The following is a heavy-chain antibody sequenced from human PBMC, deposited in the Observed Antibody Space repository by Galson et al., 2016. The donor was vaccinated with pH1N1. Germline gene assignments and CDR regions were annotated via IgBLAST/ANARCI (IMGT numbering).Heavy chain of an antibody. V-gene: IGHV4-59*01. D-gene: IGHD2-2*01. Sequence: EWIGYIYNGGNTNYNPSLKSRVAISLDTSKNQFSLKLHSVTAADTAVYYCARDRVGPWGQGTLVTVSS. CDR3: ARDRVGP. CDR2: IYNGGNT. J-gene: IGHJ5*02.